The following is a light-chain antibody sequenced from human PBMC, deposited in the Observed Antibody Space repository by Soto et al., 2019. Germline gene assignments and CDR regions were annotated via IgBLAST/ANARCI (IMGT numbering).Light chain of an antibody. Sequence: QSALTQPASVSGSPGQSITISCTGTSSDVGDYNFVSWYQQHPGKAPKLMIYGVTDRPSGVSHRFSGSKSGNTASLIISGLQAEDEADYYCSSYTISSTLVVFGGGTKLTVL. CDR2: GVT. CDR3: SSYTISSTLVV. J-gene: IGLJ2*01. CDR1: SSDVGDYNF. V-gene: IGLV2-14*01.